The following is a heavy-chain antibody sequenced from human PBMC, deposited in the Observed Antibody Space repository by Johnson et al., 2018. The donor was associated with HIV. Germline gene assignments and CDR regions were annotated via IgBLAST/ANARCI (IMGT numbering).Heavy chain of an antibody. CDR1: GFTFSSYD. CDR2: IGTAGDS. D-gene: IGHD1-26*01. J-gene: IGHJ3*02. V-gene: IGHV3-13*01. CDR3: ARGGHSGSYLDAFDI. Sequence: VQLVESGGGVVPPGGSLRPSCAASGFTFSSYDMHWVRQATGKGPEWVSGIGTAGDSYYADSVKGGFPISRDNAKNSLYLQINSLRAEDTAVYYCARGGHSGSYLDAFDIWGQGTMVTVSS.